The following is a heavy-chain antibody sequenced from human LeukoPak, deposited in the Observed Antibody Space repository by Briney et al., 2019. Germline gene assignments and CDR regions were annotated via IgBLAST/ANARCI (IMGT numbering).Heavy chain of an antibody. Sequence: GGSLRLSCAASGFTFSDYYMSWIRQAPGKGLEWVSYTSSSGSTIYYADSVKGRFTISRDNAKNSLYLQMNSLRAEDTAVYYCARGPMYYDYVWGSYRYPGNFDYWGQGTLVTVSS. CDR1: GFTFSDYY. V-gene: IGHV3-11*01. CDR2: TSSSGSTI. D-gene: IGHD3-16*02. CDR3: ARGPMYYDYVWGSYRYPGNFDY. J-gene: IGHJ4*02.